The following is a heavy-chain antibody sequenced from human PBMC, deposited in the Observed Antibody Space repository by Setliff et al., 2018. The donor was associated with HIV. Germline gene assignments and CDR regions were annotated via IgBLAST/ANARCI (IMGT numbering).Heavy chain of an antibody. D-gene: IGHD3-3*01. J-gene: IGHJ4*02. CDR3: ARDGAYYNFWSGYYGDY. CDR1: GGSISSGSYY. CDR2: IYTSGST. V-gene: IGHV4-61*09. Sequence: SETLSLTCTVSGGSISSGSYYWSWIRQPAGKGLEWIGHIYTSGSTNYNPSLKSRITISVDTSKNQFSLKLSSVTAADTAVYYCARDGAYYNFWSGYYGDYWGQGTLVTVSS.